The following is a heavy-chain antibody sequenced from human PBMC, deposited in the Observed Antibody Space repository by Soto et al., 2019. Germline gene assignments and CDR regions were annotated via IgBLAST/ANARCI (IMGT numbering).Heavy chain of an antibody. D-gene: IGHD6-19*01. CDR3: AKGVPGIAVAGTGYFQH. CDR1: GFTFSSFG. V-gene: IGHV3-30*18. J-gene: IGHJ1*01. Sequence: GGSLRLSCAASGFTFSSFGMHWVRQAPGKGLEWVAHISYDGSNEHSADSVKGRFTISRDNSKNTLYLQMNSLRAEDTAVYYCAKGVPGIAVAGTGYFQHWGQGTLVTVSS. CDR2: ISYDGSNE.